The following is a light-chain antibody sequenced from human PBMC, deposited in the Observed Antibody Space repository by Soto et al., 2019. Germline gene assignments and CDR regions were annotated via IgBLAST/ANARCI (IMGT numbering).Light chain of an antibody. V-gene: IGKV3-11*01. CDR1: QSVSSY. Sequence: EIVLTQSPATLSFSPAERVTLSCRASQSVSSYLAWYQQKPGQAPRLLIYDASNRATGIPARFSGSGSGTDFTLTISSLEPEDFAVYYCQQRSNWPPWTFGQGTKVDIK. CDR3: QQRSNWPPWT. J-gene: IGKJ1*01. CDR2: DAS.